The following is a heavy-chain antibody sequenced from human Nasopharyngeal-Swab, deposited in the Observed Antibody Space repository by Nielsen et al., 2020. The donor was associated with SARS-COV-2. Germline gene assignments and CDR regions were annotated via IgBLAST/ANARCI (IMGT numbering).Heavy chain of an antibody. CDR2: IYYTRST. V-gene: IGHV4-39*01. D-gene: IGHD3-3*01. Sequence: SETLSLTCTVSGGSISSHSYYWAWIRQPPGKGPEWIGHIYYTRSTHYNPSLRSRVTTSVDTSKNQFSLELRSVTAADTGVYFCARLNYDFGGLYGVDVWGQGTTVTVSS. J-gene: IGHJ6*02. CDR3: ARLNYDFGGLYGVDV. CDR1: GGSISSHSYY.